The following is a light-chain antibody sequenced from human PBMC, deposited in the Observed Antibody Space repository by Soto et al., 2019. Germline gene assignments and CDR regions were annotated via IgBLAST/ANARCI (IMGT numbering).Light chain of an antibody. Sequence: DIQMTQSPSTLSASVGDRVTITCRASQSISSWLAWYQQKPGKAPKLLIYKASSLESGVPSRFSGSGSGTDFTLTITNLQPEDVATYYCQKYDMDPPATFGQGTKVDIK. CDR2: KAS. CDR3: QKYDMDPPAT. J-gene: IGKJ1*01. CDR1: QSISSW. V-gene: IGKV1-5*03.